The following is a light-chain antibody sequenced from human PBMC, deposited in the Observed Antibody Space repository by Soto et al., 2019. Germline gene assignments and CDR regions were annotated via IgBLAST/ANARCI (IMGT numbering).Light chain of an antibody. CDR2: ATS. Sequence: DIQMTQSPSSLSASVGDRVTITCRASESIGRHLNWYQQKPGKAPKLLIYATSSLQNGVPSRFRGGGSGTDLTHTLSNLQPEDFATYFCQQSYSTLSITFGQGTRLEIK. CDR1: ESIGRH. J-gene: IGKJ5*01. V-gene: IGKV1-39*01. CDR3: QQSYSTLSIT.